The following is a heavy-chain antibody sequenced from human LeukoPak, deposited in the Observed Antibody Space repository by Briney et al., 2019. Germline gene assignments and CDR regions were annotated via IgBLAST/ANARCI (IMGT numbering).Heavy chain of an antibody. V-gene: IGHV3-48*04. Sequence: LPGGSLRLSCAASGFTFSSYSMNWVRQAPGKGLEWVSYVSSSGSTIYYADSVKGRFTISRDNAKNSLYLQMNSLRAEDTAVYYCARVNGGSYDYFDYWGQGTLVTVSS. CDR1: GFTFSSYS. CDR3: ARVNGGSYDYFDY. CDR2: VSSSGSTI. J-gene: IGHJ4*02. D-gene: IGHD1-26*01.